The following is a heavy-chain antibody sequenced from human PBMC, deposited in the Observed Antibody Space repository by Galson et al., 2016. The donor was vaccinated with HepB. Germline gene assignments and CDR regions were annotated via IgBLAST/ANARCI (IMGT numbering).Heavy chain of an antibody. CDR2: INSNSGAT. J-gene: IGHJ4*02. CDR3: ARVDIVTTLAGPSDS. D-gene: IGHD5-12*01. Sequence: SVKVSCKASGYMFIDYYVFWVRQAPGQGLEWMGWINSNSGATNCAQRFQGRVTLTRDTSVGAAYMELTRLRSDDAAVYYCARVDIVTTLAGPSDSWGQGTRVTVSS. CDR1: GYMFIDYY. V-gene: IGHV1-2*02.